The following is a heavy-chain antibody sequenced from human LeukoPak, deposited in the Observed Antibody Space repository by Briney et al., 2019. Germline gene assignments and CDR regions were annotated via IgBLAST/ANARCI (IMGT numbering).Heavy chain of an antibody. V-gene: IGHV1-2*02. J-gene: IGHJ3*02. Sequence: ASVKVSCKASGYTFTGYYMHWVRQAPGQGLEWMGWINPNSGGTNYAQKFQGRVTMTRDTSISTAYMELSRLRSDDTAVYYCARDSSVIRYFGWLLSYDAFDIWGQGTMVTVSS. CDR2: INPNSGGT. D-gene: IGHD3-9*01. CDR1: GYTFTGYY. CDR3: ARDSSVIRYFGWLLSYDAFDI.